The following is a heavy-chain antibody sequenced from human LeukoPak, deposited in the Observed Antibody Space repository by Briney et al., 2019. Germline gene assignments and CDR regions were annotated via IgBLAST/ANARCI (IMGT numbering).Heavy chain of an antibody. D-gene: IGHD3-3*01. Sequence: ASVTVSCKASGYTFTIYGISWVRQAPGQGLEWMGWISAYNGNTNYAQKLRGRVTMTTDTSTSTAYMELRSLRSDDTAVYYCARVLKEVDFWSGYRGYNWFDPWGQGTLVTVSS. V-gene: IGHV1-18*01. CDR1: GYTFTIYG. J-gene: IGHJ5*02. CDR3: ARVLKEVDFWSGYRGYNWFDP. CDR2: ISAYNGNT.